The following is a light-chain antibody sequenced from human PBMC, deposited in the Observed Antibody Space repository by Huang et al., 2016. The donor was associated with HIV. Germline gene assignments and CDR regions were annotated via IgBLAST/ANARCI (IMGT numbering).Light chain of an antibody. Sequence: EIVLTQSPDTLSLSPGERATLSCRASQDVSSFLAWYQQKPGQAPRLLIYAASNRATCIPARFSGTGSGTDFTLTISSLEPEDFAVYYCQQRVNWPPAITFGQGTRLEIK. CDR2: AAS. V-gene: IGKV3-11*01. CDR1: QDVSSF. CDR3: QQRVNWPPAIT. J-gene: IGKJ5*01.